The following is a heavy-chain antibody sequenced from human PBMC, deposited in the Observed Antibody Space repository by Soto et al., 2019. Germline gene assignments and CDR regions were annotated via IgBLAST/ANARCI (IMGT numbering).Heavy chain of an antibody. J-gene: IGHJ3*02. Sequence: QVQLQESGPGLVKPSQTLSLTCTVSGGSISSGGYYWSWIRQHPGKGLEWIGYIYYSGSTYYNPSLKSRVTSSGHTSKNNCPLELSSVTAADPAVYYCARETLRNHHAFDIWGQGTMVTVSS. V-gene: IGHV4-31*03. CDR2: IYYSGST. CDR1: GGSISSGGYY. CDR3: ARETLRNHHAFDI. D-gene: IGHD4-17*01.